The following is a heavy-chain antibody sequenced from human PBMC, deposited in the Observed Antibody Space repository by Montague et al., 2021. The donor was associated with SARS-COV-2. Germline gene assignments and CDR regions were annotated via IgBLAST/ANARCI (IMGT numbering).Heavy chain of an antibody. CDR3: ALGPSDTYYYNGMDV. Sequence: PALVKPIQTLTLTCTFSGFSLSTSGMCMTWIRQPPGKALEWPARSDWGGDKYYNTSLKSRLTISKDTSKNLVVLTMTNMDPVDTATYYCALGPSDTYYYNGMDVWGRGTPVTVSS. V-gene: IGHV2-70*11. CDR1: GFSLSTSGMC. CDR2: SDWGGDK. J-gene: IGHJ6*02.